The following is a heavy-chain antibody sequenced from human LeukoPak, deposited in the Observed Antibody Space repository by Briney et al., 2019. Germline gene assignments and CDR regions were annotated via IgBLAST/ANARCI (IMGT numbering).Heavy chain of an antibody. CDR1: GGSISSYY. CDR3: ARGAADISGYYFDY. D-gene: IGHD2-15*01. Sequence: SETLSLTCTVSGGSISSYYWSWIRQPPGKGLEWIGYIYYSGSTNYNPSLKSRVTISVDTSKNQFSLELSSVTAADTAVYYCARGAADISGYYFDYWGQGTLVTVSS. V-gene: IGHV4-59*01. CDR2: IYYSGST. J-gene: IGHJ4*02.